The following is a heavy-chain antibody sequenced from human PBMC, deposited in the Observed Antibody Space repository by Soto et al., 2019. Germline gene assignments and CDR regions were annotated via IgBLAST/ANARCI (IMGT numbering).Heavy chain of an antibody. Sequence: QVQLVESGGGLVEPGGSLRLSCAASGFIFTDYSMTWIRQAPGKGLEWVSYISNGDETTHYADSVKGRFTISRDNSKNTLYLEMSSLGAEDTAVYYCAKGGGSCCFDCWGQGTLVTVSS. CDR1: GFIFTDYS. V-gene: IGHV3-11*01. CDR2: ISNGDETT. J-gene: IGHJ4*02. D-gene: IGHD2-15*01. CDR3: AKGGGSCCFDC.